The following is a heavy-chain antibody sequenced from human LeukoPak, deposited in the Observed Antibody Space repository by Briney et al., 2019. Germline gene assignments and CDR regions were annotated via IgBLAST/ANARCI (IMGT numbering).Heavy chain of an antibody. D-gene: IGHD3-22*01. Sequence: GSLRLSCAASGFTFSSYGMSWVRQPPGKGLEWIGEINHSGSTNYNPSLKSRVTISVDTSKNQFSLKLSSVTAADTAVYYCARRKLEYYYDSSGYSPYFDYWGQGTLVTVSS. V-gene: IGHV4-34*01. CDR2: INHSGST. J-gene: IGHJ4*02. CDR3: ARRKLEYYYDSSGYSPYFDY. CDR1: GFTFSSYG.